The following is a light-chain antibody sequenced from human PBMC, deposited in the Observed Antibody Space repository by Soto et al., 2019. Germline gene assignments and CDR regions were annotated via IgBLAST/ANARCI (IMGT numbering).Light chain of an antibody. V-gene: IGKV1-27*01. J-gene: IGKJ4*01. Sequence: DIQMTQYPSYRSSSVGDRVTITCRASLPISNYLAWYQQKPGKIPNLLIYAASTLQAGVPSRFSGSVSGTDCTLTISSLKNEDGSAYYCQKYNSATLTFGGGAKVDIK. CDR3: QKYNSATLT. CDR2: AAS. CDR1: LPISNY.